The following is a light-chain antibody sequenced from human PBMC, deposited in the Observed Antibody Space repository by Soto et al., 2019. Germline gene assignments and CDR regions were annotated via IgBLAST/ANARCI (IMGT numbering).Light chain of an antibody. Sequence: EVERRQSPATPSVSPGEGANISGRASQGIGDTLAWYQNKPGQTPRLLIYDTSTRATGVPTRFSGSRSGAEFNLTINRLQSEDFAVYECQPYNNWPLTFGGGTK. J-gene: IGKJ4*01. V-gene: IGKV3-15*01. CDR1: QGIGDT. CDR3: QPYNNWPLT. CDR2: DTS.